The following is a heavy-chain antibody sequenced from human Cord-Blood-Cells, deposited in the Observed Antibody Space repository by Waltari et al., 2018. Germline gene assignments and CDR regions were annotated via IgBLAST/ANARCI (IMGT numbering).Heavy chain of an antibody. V-gene: IGHV4-34*01. CDR1: GGSFSGYY. CDR2: INHSGST. Sequence: QVQLQQWGAGLLKPSETLSLTCAVYGGSFSGYYWSWIRQPPGKGLEWIGEINHSGSTNYSPSLKSRVTISVETSKNQFSLKLSSVTAADTAVYYCARNYGSGSPFDYWGQGTLVTVSS. CDR3: ARNYGSGSPFDY. D-gene: IGHD3-10*01. J-gene: IGHJ4*02.